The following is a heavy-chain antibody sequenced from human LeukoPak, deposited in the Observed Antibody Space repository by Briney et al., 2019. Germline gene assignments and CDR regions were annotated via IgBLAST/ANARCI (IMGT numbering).Heavy chain of an antibody. CDR2: ISWNSGSI. V-gene: IGHV3-9*01. Sequence: GGSLRLSCAASGFTFDDYAMHWVRQAPGKGLEWVSGISWNSGSINYADSVKGRFTISRDNAENSLYLQMNSLRAEDTALYYCAKGYGSGSYYTYLFDYWGQGTLVTVSS. CDR3: AKGYGSGSYYTYLFDY. J-gene: IGHJ4*02. D-gene: IGHD3-10*01. CDR1: GFTFDDYA.